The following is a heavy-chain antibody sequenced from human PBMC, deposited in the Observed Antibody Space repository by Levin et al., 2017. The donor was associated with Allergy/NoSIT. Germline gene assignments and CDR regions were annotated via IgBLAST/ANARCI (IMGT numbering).Heavy chain of an antibody. CDR1: GGSISGYY. D-gene: IGHD3-10*01. CDR2: FYYGGST. J-gene: IGHJ2*01. V-gene: IGHV4-59*01. Sequence: SETLSLTCSVSGGSISGYYWGWIRQPPGKGLDWIGYFYYGGSTNYNPSLKSRVTMSVDTSKNQFSLKLSSVTAADTAVYYCARALSYYGSGTYKYFDLRGRGTLVTVSS. CDR3: ARALSYYGSGTYKYFDL.